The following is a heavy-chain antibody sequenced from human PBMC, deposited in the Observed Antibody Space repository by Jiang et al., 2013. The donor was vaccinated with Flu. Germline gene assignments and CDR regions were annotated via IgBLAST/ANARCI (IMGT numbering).Heavy chain of an antibody. Sequence: SVKVSCKVSGNTLTVLSMQWVRQAPGKGLEWMGGFDPEDGETIYAQKFQGRVTMTEDTYTDTAYMELSSLKSEDTAVYYCATLTSAAPGTGWYFDLWGRGTLVSVSS. J-gene: IGHJ2*01. D-gene: IGHD6-13*01. CDR2: FDPEDGET. CDR3: ATLTSAAPGTGWYFDL. CDR1: GNTLTVLS. V-gene: IGHV1-24*01.